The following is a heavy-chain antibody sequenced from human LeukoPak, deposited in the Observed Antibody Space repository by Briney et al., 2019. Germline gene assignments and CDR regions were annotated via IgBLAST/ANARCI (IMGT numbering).Heavy chain of an antibody. CDR2: IYYSGST. V-gene: IGHV4-59*05. CDR3: ARSSGWSGDY. Sequence: PSETLSLTCTVSGGSISSYYWSWIRQPPGKGLEWIGSIYYSGSTYYNPSLKSRVTISVDTSKNQFSLKLSSVTAADTAVYYCARSSGWSGDYWGQGTLVTVSS. D-gene: IGHD6-19*01. J-gene: IGHJ4*02. CDR1: GGSISSYY.